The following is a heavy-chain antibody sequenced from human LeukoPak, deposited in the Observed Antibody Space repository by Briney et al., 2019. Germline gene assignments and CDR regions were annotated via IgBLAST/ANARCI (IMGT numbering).Heavy chain of an antibody. V-gene: IGHV1-69*16. CDR3: ARDGLLTRTGMDV. Sequence: SVKVSCKASGGSLSDYTISWVRQAPGQGLEWMGGIIPMLGTAKYAQNLQGRVTITTDDSSSTVYMELSSLRFEDTASYFCARDGLLTRTGMDVWGKGTTVTVSS. CDR1: GGSLSDYT. D-gene: IGHD3/OR15-3a*01. J-gene: IGHJ6*03. CDR2: IIPMLGTA.